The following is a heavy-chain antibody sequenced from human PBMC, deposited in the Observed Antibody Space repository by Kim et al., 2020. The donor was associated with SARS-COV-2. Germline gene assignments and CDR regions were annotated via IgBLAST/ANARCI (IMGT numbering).Heavy chain of an antibody. J-gene: IGHJ6*02. Sequence: GGSLRLSCAASGFTFSSYSMNWVRQAPGKGLEWVSSISSSSSYIYYADSVKGRFTISIDNAKNSLYLQMNSLRAEDTAVYYCAREAGSTTSYWYYYYYGMDVWGRGATLTVAS. CDR1: GFTFSSYS. CDR2: ISSSSSYI. CDR3: AREAGSTTSYWYYYYYGMDV. D-gene: IGHD2-2*01. V-gene: IGHV3-21*01.